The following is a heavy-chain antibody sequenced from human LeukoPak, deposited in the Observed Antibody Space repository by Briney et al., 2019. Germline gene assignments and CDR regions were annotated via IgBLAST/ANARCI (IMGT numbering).Heavy chain of an antibody. J-gene: IGHJ4*02. CDR2: IYTSGST. V-gene: IGHV4-4*07. D-gene: IGHD5-18*01. Sequence: SETLSLTCTVAGGSISSYYWSWIRQPAGKGLEWIGRIYTSGSTNYNPSRKSRVTISVDKSKNQFSLKLSSVTADDTAVYYCARDQGQLPNFDYWGQGTLVTVSS. CDR3: ARDQGQLPNFDY. CDR1: GGSISSYY.